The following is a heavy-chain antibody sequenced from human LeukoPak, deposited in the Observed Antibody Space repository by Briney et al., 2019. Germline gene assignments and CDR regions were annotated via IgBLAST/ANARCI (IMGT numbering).Heavy chain of an antibody. D-gene: IGHD3-10*01. CDR3: ARDYGSGSPLDY. Sequence: ASVKVSYKASGYTFSSYGFSWVRQATGQGLEWMGWISVYNGNTNYAQKLQGRVTMTTDTSTSTAYMEVRSLRSDDTAVYYCARDYGSGSPLDYWGQGALVTVSS. V-gene: IGHV1-18*01. CDR2: ISVYNGNT. CDR1: GYTFSSYG. J-gene: IGHJ4*02.